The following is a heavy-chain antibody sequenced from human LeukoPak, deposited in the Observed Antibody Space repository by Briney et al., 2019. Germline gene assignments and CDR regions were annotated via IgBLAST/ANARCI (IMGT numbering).Heavy chain of an antibody. CDR3: ARHKDYYYSYMDV. J-gene: IGHJ6*03. CDR2: IYTSGTT. V-gene: IGHV4-4*07. Sequence: SETLSLTCTVSGGSISSYYWSWIRQPAGKGLEWIGRIYTSGTTHYNPSLKSRVTISVDTSKNQFSLKLSSVTAADTAVYYCARHKDYYYSYMDVWGKGTTVTISS. CDR1: GGSISSYY.